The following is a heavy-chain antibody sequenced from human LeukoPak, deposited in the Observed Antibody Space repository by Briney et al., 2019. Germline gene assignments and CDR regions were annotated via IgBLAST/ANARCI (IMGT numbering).Heavy chain of an antibody. CDR1: GTSISGSGYY. J-gene: IGHJ4*02. CDR2: IYYTGNT. D-gene: IGHD1-26*01. CDR3: AKSGGYGLIDY. V-gene: IGHV4-39*01. Sequence: SETLSLTCAVSGTSISGSGYYLGWIRQPPGKGLEWIGNIYYTGNTYYNASLQSRVTISIDTSKNQFSLRLNSVTAADTAMYYCAKSGGYGLIDYWGQGTLVTVSS.